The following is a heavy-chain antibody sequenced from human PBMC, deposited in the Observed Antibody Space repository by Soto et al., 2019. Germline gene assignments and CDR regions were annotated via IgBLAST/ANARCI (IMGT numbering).Heavy chain of an antibody. D-gene: IGHD1-1*01. CDR1: GFTFSTYA. V-gene: IGHV3-23*01. CDR3: VKDLAATATGDSFDL. CDR2: VTKSGSNT. J-gene: IGHJ3*01. Sequence: EVQLLESGGGLIQPGGSLRLSCAASGFTFSTYAMTWVRQAPGKGLEWVSTVTKSGSNTYHADSVKGRFTISRDNSKNMLFLQMNSLRAEDTALYYCVKDLAATATGDSFDLWGQGTMVTVSS.